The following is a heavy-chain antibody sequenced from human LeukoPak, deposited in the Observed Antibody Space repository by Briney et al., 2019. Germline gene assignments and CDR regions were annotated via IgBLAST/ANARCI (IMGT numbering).Heavy chain of an antibody. CDR3: ARGRYSGYDSFDY. J-gene: IGHJ4*02. D-gene: IGHD5-12*01. Sequence: GGSLRLSCAASGVTFSSHWMSWVRQAPGKGLEWVANIKQDGSEKYYVDSVKGRSTISRDNAKNSLYLQINSLRVEDTAVYYCARGRYSGYDSFDYWGQGTLVTVSS. CDR2: IKQDGSEK. CDR1: GVTFSSHW. V-gene: IGHV3-7*01.